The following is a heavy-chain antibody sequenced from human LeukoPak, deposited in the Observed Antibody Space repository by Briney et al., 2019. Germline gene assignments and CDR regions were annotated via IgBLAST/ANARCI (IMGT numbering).Heavy chain of an antibody. J-gene: IGHJ4*02. CDR2: ISSSSSSI. CDR1: GFTFSSFN. Sequence: GGSLRLSCAASGFTFSSFNMNWVRQAPGKGLEWISYISSSSSSIYYADSVKGRFTISRDNAKNSPYLQMNSLREEDTAVYYCATSVIRGQGTLVTVSS. CDR3: ATSVI. V-gene: IGHV3-48*02. D-gene: IGHD2-21*01.